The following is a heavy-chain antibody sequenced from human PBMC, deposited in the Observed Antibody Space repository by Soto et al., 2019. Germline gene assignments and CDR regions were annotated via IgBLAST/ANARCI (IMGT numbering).Heavy chain of an antibody. CDR1: GVTFDDSA. J-gene: IGHJ2*01. Sequence: QVHLVESGGGVVQPGKSLRLSCAASGVTFDDSAMHWVRQAPGKGLEWVAVLWYGGKATDYADSVKGRFTISRDSSDSTLYLKMNRLRPEDTAVYYCARSNGGWSFYLWGRGTPVTVSS. CDR3: ARSNGGWSFYL. D-gene: IGHD4-17*01. CDR2: LWYGGKAT. V-gene: IGHV3-33*01.